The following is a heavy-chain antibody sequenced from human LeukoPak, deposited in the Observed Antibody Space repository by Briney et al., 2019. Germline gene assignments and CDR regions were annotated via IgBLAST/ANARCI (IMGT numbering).Heavy chain of an antibody. J-gene: IGHJ4*02. D-gene: IGHD6-19*01. Sequence: YYSRSTYSNPSLNRRLPISLHPSKNQFSLKLSSVTAADTAVYYCATQDSSGCDYFDYWGQGTLVTVSS. V-gene: IGHV4-39*01. CDR3: ATQDSSGCDYFDY. CDR2: YYSRST.